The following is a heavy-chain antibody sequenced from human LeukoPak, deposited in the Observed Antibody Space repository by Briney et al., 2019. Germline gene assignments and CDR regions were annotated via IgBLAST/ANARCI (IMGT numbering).Heavy chain of an antibody. D-gene: IGHD1-14*01. Sequence: GGSLRLSCAASGFSFSNYWMKWVRQDPGKGLEWVANINEDGSEKYYVDSVRGRFTISRDNAKNSLYLQMNSLRTEDTAICYCARGGVRRGYYDYWGQGTLVTVSS. CDR2: INEDGSEK. V-gene: IGHV3-7*01. J-gene: IGHJ4*02. CDR1: GFSFSNYW. CDR3: ARGGVRRGYYDY.